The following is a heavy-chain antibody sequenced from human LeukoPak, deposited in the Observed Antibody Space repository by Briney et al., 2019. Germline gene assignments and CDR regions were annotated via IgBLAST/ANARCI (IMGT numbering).Heavy chain of an antibody. CDR2: IYHSGST. CDR1: GGSISSSSYY. Sequence: PSETLSLTCTVSGGSISSSSYYWGWIRQPPGKGLEWIGSIYHSGSTYYNPSLKSRVTISVDTSKNQFSLKLSSVTAADTAVYYCARHRNYYGSGSYKVWFDPWGQGTLVTVSS. D-gene: IGHD3-10*01. J-gene: IGHJ5*02. V-gene: IGHV4-39*01. CDR3: ARHRNYYGSGSYKVWFDP.